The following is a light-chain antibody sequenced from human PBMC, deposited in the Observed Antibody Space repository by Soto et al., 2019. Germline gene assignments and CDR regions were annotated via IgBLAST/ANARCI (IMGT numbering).Light chain of an antibody. V-gene: IGLV2-14*01. CDR2: EAT. J-gene: IGLJ1*01. CDR3: ISYTTDESFL. CDR1: SSDIGASNF. Sequence: PVLTQPPSVSGSPGQSITVSCTGNSSDIGASNFVSWYQHLPGRAPKVIIFEATNRPSGVSNRFSGSKSGITASLTISGHQADDEAESFCISYTTDESFLSGTGTKVTVL.